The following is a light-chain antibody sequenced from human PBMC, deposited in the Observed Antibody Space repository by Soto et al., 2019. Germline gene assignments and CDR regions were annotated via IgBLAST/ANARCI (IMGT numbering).Light chain of an antibody. CDR3: QQHTDWPPIT. V-gene: IGKV3-15*01. CDR1: QNINRK. Sequence: EIVMTQSPATLSLSPGARAPLSCRASQNINRKLAWYQQKPGQAPSLLIYGASTRASGVPARFSGSGSGTDFILTISSLQSEDSAVYYCQQHTDWPPITFGQGTRLEIK. J-gene: IGKJ5*01. CDR2: GAS.